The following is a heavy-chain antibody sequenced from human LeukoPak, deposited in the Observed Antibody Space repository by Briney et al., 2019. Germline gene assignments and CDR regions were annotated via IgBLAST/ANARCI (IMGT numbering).Heavy chain of an antibody. CDR3: ARGVAYYYGSGSYFRPKEEYYYYMDV. CDR2: INHSGST. CDR1: GGSFSGYY. D-gene: IGHD3-10*01. Sequence: KPSETLSLTCAVYGGSFSGYYWSWIRQPPGKGLEWIGEINHSGSTNYNPSLKSRVTISVDTSKNQFSLKLSSVTAADTAVYYCARGVAYYYGSGSYFRPKEEYYYYMDVWGKGTTVTVSS. V-gene: IGHV4-34*01. J-gene: IGHJ6*03.